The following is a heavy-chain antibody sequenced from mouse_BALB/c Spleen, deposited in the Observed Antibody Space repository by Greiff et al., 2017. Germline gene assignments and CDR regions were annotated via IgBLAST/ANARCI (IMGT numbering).Heavy chain of an antibody. CDR1: GYSITSDYA. Sequence: EVKLMESGPGLVKPSQSLSLTCTVTGYSITSDYAWNWIRQFPGNKLEWMGYISYSGSTSYNPSLKSRISITRDTSKNQFFLQLNSVTTEDTATYYCARGGEKYYFDYWGQGTTLTVSS. CDR2: ISYSGST. CDR3: ARGGEKYYFDY. D-gene: IGHD1-3*01. V-gene: IGHV3-2*02. J-gene: IGHJ2*01.